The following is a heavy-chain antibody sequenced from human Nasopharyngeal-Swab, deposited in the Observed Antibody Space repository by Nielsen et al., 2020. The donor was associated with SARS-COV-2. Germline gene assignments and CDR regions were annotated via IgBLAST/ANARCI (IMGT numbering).Heavy chain of an antibody. CDR1: RYRFSTYW. Sequence: SCKGSRYRFSTYWIVWVREMLGRGLEWVGTIYPGDSDTSYIPSFQGQATTSADKSTNTAQLQWSSMKAADTAMYYCARSSQSYGYEFDFWGQRTLVTVSP. D-gene: IGHD3-16*01. J-gene: IGHJ5*01. V-gene: IGHV5-51*01. CDR2: IYPGDSDT. CDR3: ARSSQSYGYEFDF.